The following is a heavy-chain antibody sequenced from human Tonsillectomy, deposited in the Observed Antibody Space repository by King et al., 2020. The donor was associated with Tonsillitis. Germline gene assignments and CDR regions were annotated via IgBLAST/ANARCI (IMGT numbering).Heavy chain of an antibody. J-gene: IGHJ6*02. CDR3: ARQISYYYGMDV. V-gene: IGHV5-51*01. D-gene: IGHD2-15*01. CDR2: IFPADSDT. CDR1: GYIFANYW. Sequence: QLVQSGAEVKKPGESLKISCKVSGYIFANYWIGWVRQMPGKGLEWMGIIFPADSDTRYSPSFQGQVTISADKSISTAYLQLSSLKVSDTAMYYCARQISYYYGMDVWGQGTTVTVSS.